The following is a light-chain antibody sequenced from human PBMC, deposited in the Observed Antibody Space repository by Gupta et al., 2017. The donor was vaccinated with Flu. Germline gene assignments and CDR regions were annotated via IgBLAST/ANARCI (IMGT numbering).Light chain of an antibody. CDR1: QGLVYSDGNTY. Sequence: VELTHSLLTMSVTIWKTHSISCRSNQGLVYSDGNTYLHWFQQRPGQTPRRLIHFVSYRDSGVSYRFSGSGSGTDFTLKISKVEAEDLGIYFCMQGAHCPWTFGQGTKVEVK. V-gene: IGKV2-30*01. J-gene: IGKJ1*01. CDR2: FVS. CDR3: MQGAHCPWT.